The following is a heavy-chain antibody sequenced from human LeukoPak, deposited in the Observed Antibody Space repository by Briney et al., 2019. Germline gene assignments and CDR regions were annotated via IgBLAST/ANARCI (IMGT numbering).Heavy chain of an antibody. D-gene: IGHD1-1*01. CDR3: ARVFPKGYTTGDLWAFDI. CDR2: ISYDGSNK. CDR1: GFTFSSYA. V-gene: IGHV3-30-3*01. Sequence: GGSLRLSCAASGFTFSSYAMHWVRQAPGKGLEGVAVISYDGSNKYYADSVKGRFTISRDNSKNTLYLQMNSLRAEDTAVYYCARVFPKGYTTGDLWAFDIWGQGTMVTVSS. J-gene: IGHJ3*02.